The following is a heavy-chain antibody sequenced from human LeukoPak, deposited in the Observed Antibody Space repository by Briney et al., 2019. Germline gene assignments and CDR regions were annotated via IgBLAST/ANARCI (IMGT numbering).Heavy chain of an antibody. D-gene: IGHD1-26*01. CDR2: IKQDGSEK. J-gene: IGHJ6*03. CDR1: GFTFSSYW. CDR3: AKGRGWEASYYYYYMDV. Sequence: GGSLRLSCAASGFTFSSYWMSWVRQAPGKGLEWVANIKQDGSEKYYVDSVKGRFTISRDNSKNTLYLQMNSLRAEDTAVYYCAKGRGWEASYYYYYMDVWGKGTTVTISS. V-gene: IGHV3-7*01.